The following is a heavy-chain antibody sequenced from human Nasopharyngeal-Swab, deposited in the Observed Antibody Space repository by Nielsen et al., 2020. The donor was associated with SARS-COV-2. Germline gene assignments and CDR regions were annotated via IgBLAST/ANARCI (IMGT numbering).Heavy chain of an antibody. Sequence: SETLSLTCAVYGGSFSGYYWSWIRQPPGKGLEWIGEVNHSGSTHYNPSLKSRVTISVDTSNNQFSLKLSSVTAADTALYYCARAGDLTAYYSYYMDVWGNGTTVTV. V-gene: IGHV4-34*01. CDR3: ARAGDLTAYYSYYMDV. D-gene: IGHD2-21*02. CDR1: GGSFSGYY. CDR2: VNHSGST. J-gene: IGHJ6*03.